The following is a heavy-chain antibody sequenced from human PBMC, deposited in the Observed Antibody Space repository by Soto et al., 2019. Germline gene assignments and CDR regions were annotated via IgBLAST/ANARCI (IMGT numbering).Heavy chain of an antibody. CDR3: ARGGEPIDY. CDR2: INAGNGNT. J-gene: IGHJ4*02. D-gene: IGHD2-21*01. CDR1: WETLNSYS. Sequence: GGSVKVSCKGSWETLNSYSFHWVRQAPGQRLEWMGWINAGNGNTKYSQKFQGRVTITRDTSASTAYMELSSLRSEDTAVYYCARGGEPIDYWGQGTLVTVSS. V-gene: IGHV1-3*01.